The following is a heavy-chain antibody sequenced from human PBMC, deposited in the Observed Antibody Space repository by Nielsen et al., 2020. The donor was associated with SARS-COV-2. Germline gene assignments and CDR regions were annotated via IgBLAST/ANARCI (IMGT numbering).Heavy chain of an antibody. V-gene: IGHV3-74*03. Sequence: GGSLRLSCAASGLDFSDYWIHWVRRGPGGGLEWVSRINADGTKTTYAAFAKGRFSISRDNAKNTLYLQMDSLRAEDTAVYYCARLRDDGYYFDTGPSDYWGQGALVTVSS. D-gene: IGHD3-9*01. CDR3: ARLRDDGYYFDTGPSDY. J-gene: IGHJ4*02. CDR2: INADGTKT. CDR1: GLDFSDYW.